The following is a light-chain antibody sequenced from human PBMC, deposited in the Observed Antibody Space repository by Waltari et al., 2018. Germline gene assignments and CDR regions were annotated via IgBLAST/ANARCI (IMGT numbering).Light chain of an antibody. CDR2: DAS. CDR1: RTISTY. Sequence: EIVLTQSPATLSLSPVARATLSCRASRTISTYLAWYQQKPGQAPRLLIYDASNRATGIPARFSGSGSGTDFTLTISSLEPEDFGVYYCQQRSNWLFGQGTKLEIK. J-gene: IGKJ2*01. V-gene: IGKV3-11*01. CDR3: QQRSNWL.